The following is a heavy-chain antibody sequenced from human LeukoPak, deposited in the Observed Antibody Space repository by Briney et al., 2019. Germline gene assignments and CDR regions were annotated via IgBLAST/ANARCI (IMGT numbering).Heavy chain of an antibody. CDR2: IYYSTNT. CDR3: VRRVAGTFYFDK. D-gene: IGHD6-19*01. J-gene: IGHJ4*02. V-gene: IGHV4-39*01. Sequence: SETLPLTCSVSGESIKSTSNYWAWVRQPPGKGLEWIGHIYYSTNTYYSSSLKSRVTISDDTSKNQVSLSLRSVTAADTALYFCVRRVAGTFYFDKWGEGSLVSVSS. CDR1: GESIKSTSNY.